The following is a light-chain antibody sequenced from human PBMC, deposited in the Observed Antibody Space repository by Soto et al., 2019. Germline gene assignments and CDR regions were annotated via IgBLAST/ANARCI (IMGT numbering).Light chain of an antibody. J-gene: IGKJ5*01. V-gene: IGKV3-11*01. CDR2: DAS. CDR1: QSLGSH. CDR3: QQRTRWPIT. Sequence: VLTQSPATLSLSPGEGATLSCRASQSLGSHLAWYQQKPGQTPRLLIYDASNRATGIPARFSGSGSGTDFTLTISSLEPEDFAIYYCQQRTRWPITFGQGTRLEIK.